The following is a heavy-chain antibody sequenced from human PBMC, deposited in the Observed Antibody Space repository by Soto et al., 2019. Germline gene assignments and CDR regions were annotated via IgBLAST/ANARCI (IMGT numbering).Heavy chain of an antibody. V-gene: IGHV4-34*01. J-gene: IGHJ4*02. CDR3: ARGIRYYSAGSYHSPYFDY. CDR1: GGSFSGYY. D-gene: IGHD3-10*01. CDR2: INHSGST. Sequence: QVQLQQWGAGLLKPSETLSLTCAVSGGSFSGYYWSWIRQPPGKGLEWIGEINHSGSTNYNPSLKRRGTISVDAYTNQLSLKLSSVAAADTAVYYCARGIRYYSAGSYHSPYFDYWGQGTLVTVSS.